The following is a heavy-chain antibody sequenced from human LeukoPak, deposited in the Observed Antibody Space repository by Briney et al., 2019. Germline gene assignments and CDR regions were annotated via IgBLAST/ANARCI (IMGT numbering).Heavy chain of an antibody. CDR2: IKQDGSEK. V-gene: IGHV3-7*01. CDR1: GFTFSSYW. J-gene: IGHJ4*02. Sequence: GGSLRLSCAASGFTFSSYWMSWVRQAPGNGVEWVANIKQDGSEKYYVDSVKGRFTISRDNAKNSLYLQMNSLRAEDTAVYYCATSVGDGYDSNWGQGTLVTVSS. D-gene: IGHD5-12*01. CDR3: ATSVGDGYDSN.